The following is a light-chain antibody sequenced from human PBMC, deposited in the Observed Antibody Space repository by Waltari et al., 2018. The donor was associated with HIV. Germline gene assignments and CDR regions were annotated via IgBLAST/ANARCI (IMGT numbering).Light chain of an antibody. J-gene: IGLJ1*01. CDR3: SSYTGSSTLGV. CDR2: DVS. CDR1: SRDVGYYNY. V-gene: IGLV2-14*03. Sequence: QSALTQPASVSGSPGQSITISCTGASRDVGYYNYVSWYQQQPGKAPKLMIYDVSNRPSGVSNRFSGSKSGNTASLTISGLQAEDEADYYCSSYTGSSTLGVLGTGTRVTVL.